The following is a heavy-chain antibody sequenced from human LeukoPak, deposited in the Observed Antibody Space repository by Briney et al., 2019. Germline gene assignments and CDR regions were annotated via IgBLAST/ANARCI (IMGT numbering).Heavy chain of an antibody. Sequence: GGSLRLSCAASGVTFSSYSMNWVRQAPGKGLEWVSSISSSSSYIYYADSVKGRFTISRDNSKNTLYLQMNSLRAEDTAVYYCAKDSLRYFDWSLTGAPTPFDYWGQGTLVTVSS. J-gene: IGHJ4*02. CDR3: AKDSLRYFDWSLTGAPTPFDY. V-gene: IGHV3-21*04. D-gene: IGHD3-9*01. CDR1: GVTFSSYS. CDR2: ISSSSSYI.